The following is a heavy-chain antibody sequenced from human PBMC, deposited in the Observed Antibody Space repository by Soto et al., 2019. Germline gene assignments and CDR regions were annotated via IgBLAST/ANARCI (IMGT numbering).Heavy chain of an antibody. Sequence: EVQLVESEGGLVQPGGSLRLSCEASGFIFTTSDMSWVRQAPGKGLEWISSITITGDTTHYADSVKGRFTISRDNSRNRVYLQMNSLGAHHPAVYYFAKGGGGDHGYWGQGTLVAVSS. J-gene: IGHJ4*02. CDR3: AKGGGGDHGY. V-gene: IGHV3-23*04. CDR2: ITITGDTT. D-gene: IGHD2-21*02. CDR1: GFIFTTSD.